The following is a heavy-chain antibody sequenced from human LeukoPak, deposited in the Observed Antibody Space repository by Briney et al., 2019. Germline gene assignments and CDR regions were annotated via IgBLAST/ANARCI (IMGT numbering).Heavy chain of an antibody. V-gene: IGHV3-30*18. Sequence: GRSLRLSCAASGFTFSSYVMHWVRQAPGKGLEWVAIISYDGSNKYYADSVKGRFTISRDNSKNTLYLQMNSLRAEDTAVYYCAKGGVTTSSYYYYYMDVWGKGTTVTVSS. D-gene: IGHD5-12*01. CDR1: GFTFSSYV. CDR3: AKGGVTTSSYYYYYMDV. CDR2: ISYDGSNK. J-gene: IGHJ6*03.